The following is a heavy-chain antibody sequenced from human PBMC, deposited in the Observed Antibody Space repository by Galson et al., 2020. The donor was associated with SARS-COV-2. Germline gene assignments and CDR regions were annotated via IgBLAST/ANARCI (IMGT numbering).Heavy chain of an antibody. V-gene: IGHV3-23*01. CDR3: ARDSAWDGHYHYYYMDV. D-gene: IGHD1-26*01. J-gene: IGHJ6*03. Sequence: GGSLRLSCAASGFTLSFINYGMSWVRQAPGKGLEWVSSISGGGRVTYYADSVKGRFTISRDNSKNTLYLQMNSLRAEDTAVYHCARDSAWDGHYHYYYMDVWGKGTTVTVSS. CDR1: GFTLSFINYG. CDR2: ISGGGRVT.